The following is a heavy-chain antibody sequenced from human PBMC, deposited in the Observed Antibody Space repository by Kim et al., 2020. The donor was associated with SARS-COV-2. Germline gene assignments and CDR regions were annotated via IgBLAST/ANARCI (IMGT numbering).Heavy chain of an antibody. CDR3: AKGGRHMVRGVIIPFSYWYFDL. CDR2: ISGSGGST. D-gene: IGHD3-10*01. CDR1: GFTFSSYA. Sequence: GGSLRLSCAASGFTFSSYAMSWVRQAPGKGLEWVSAISGSGGSTYYADSVKGRFTISRDNSKNTLYLQMNSLRAEDTAVYYCAKGGRHMVRGVIIPFSYWYFDLWGRGTLVTVSS. J-gene: IGHJ2*01. V-gene: IGHV3-23*01.